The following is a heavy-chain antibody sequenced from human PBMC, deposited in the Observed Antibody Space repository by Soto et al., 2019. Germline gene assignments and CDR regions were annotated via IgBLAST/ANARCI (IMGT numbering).Heavy chain of an antibody. V-gene: IGHV2-5*01. J-gene: IGHJ5*02. CDR1: GFSLSTSGVG. Sequence: GSGPTLVNPTQTLTLTCTFSGFSLSTSGVGVGWIRQPPGKALEWLALIYWNDDKRYSPSLKSRLTITKDTSKNQVVLTMTNMDPVDTATYYCAHAPGLWFGELLLNKWFDPWGQGTLVTVSS. CDR3: AHAPGLWFGELLLNKWFDP. CDR2: IYWNDDK. D-gene: IGHD3-10*01.